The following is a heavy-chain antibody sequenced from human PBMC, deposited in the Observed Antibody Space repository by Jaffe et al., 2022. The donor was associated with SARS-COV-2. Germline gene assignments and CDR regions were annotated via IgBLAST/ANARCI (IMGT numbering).Heavy chain of an antibody. Sequence: EVQLVESGGGLVQPGRSLRLSCAASGFTFDDYAMHWVRQAPGKGLEWVSGISWNSGSIGYADSVKGRFTISRDNAKNSLYLQMNSLRAEDTALYYCAKDGESVAARPGTFYYYGMDVWGQGTTVTVSS. CDR1: GFTFDDYA. D-gene: IGHD6-6*01. J-gene: IGHJ6*02. CDR2: ISWNSGSI. V-gene: IGHV3-9*01. CDR3: AKDGESVAARPGTFYYYGMDV.